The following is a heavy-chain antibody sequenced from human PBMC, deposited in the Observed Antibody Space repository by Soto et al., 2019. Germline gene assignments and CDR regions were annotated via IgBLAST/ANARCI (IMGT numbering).Heavy chain of an antibody. V-gene: IGHV4-34*01. D-gene: IGHD3-16*02. Sequence: EILRLTYAVDCGSFIDYGWSWILQTKGKGLEWIGEINHSGSTNYNPSLKSRVTISVDTSKNQFSLKLSSVTAADTAVYYCARGLPHYDYIWGSYRTYYYYMDVWGKGTTVTVSS. CDR2: INHSGST. CDR3: ARGLPHYDYIWGSYRTYYYYMDV. J-gene: IGHJ6*03. CDR1: CGSFIDYG.